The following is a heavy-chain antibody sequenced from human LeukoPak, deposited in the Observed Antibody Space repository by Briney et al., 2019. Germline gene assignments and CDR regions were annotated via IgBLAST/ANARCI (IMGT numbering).Heavy chain of an antibody. J-gene: IGHJ4*02. CDR2: TRNKANSYTT. D-gene: IGHD3-10*01. Sequence: PGGSLRLSCAASGFTFSDHYMDWVRQAPGKGLEWVGRTRNKANSYTTEYAASVKGRFTISRDDSKNSLYLQMNSLKTEDTAVYYCARAVGYGSGSYLLYYFDYWGQGTLVTVSS. CDR1: GFTFSDHY. V-gene: IGHV3-72*01. CDR3: ARAVGYGSGSYLLYYFDY.